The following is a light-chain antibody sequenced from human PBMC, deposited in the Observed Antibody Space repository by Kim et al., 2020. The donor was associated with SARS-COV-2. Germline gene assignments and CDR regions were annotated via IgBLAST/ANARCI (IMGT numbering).Light chain of an antibody. Sequence: LTQPRSVSGSPGQSVTISCTGTSSDVGGYNYVSWYQQYPGKAPKVLIYDVSHRPSGVPDRFSGSKSGNTASLTISGLQAEDEADYYCCSYAGGYTYVFGTGTKVTVL. V-gene: IGLV2-11*01. CDR1: SSDVGGYNY. J-gene: IGLJ1*01. CDR3: CSYAGGYTYV. CDR2: DVS.